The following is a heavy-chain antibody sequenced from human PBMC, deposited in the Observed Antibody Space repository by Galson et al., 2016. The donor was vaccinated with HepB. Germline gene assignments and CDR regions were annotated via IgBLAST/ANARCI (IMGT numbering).Heavy chain of an antibody. CDR1: GLTFNNAW. Sequence: SLRLSCAVSGLTFNNAWMSWVRQAPGKGLEWVGRIKSKTDGGTTDYAAPVKGIFTISRDDSKNTLYLQMNSLKAEDTAVYYCTRCRTSCATFDYWGQGTLVTVSS. V-gene: IGHV3-15*01. J-gene: IGHJ4*02. CDR2: IKSKTDGGTT. D-gene: IGHD2-2*01. CDR3: TRCRTSCATFDY.